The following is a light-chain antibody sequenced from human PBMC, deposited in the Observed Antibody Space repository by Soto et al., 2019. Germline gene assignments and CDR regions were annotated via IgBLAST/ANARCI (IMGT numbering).Light chain of an antibody. CDR3: SSYTSSSNAVV. V-gene: IGLV2-14*01. J-gene: IGLJ2*01. CDR1: SSDVGGYNY. CDR2: DVS. Sequence: QSALTQPASVSGSPGQSITISCTGTSSDVGGYNYVSWYQQHPGKAPKLMIYDVSNRPSGVSNRFSGSKSGNTASLTISGLQAEDDADYYCSSYTSSSNAVVFGGGTKLTVL.